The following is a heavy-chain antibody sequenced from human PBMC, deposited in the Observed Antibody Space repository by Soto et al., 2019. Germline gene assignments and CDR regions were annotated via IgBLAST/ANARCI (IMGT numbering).Heavy chain of an antibody. CDR2: IYYSGST. D-gene: IGHD2-15*01. V-gene: IGHV4-31*03. Sequence: SETLSLTCTVSGGSISSGGYYWSWIRQHPGKGLEWIGYIYYSGSTYYNPSLKSRVTISVDTSKNQFSLKLSSVTAADTAVYYCARMEVEYCSGGSCSRDSYGMDVWGQGTTVTVSS. CDR3: ARMEVEYCSGGSCSRDSYGMDV. CDR1: GGSISSGGYY. J-gene: IGHJ6*02.